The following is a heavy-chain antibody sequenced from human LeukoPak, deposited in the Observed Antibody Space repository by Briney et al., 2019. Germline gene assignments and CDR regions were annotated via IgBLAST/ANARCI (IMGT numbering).Heavy chain of an antibody. Sequence: PSETLSLTCTVSGGSISSHYWSWIRQPAGKGLEWIGRIYTSGSTNYNPSLKSRVTISVDTSKNQFSLKLSSVTAADTAVYYCARDDHVSMTSDFAPWGQGTLVTVSS. D-gene: IGHD3-16*01. CDR2: IYTSGST. J-gene: IGHJ5*02. V-gene: IGHV4-4*07. CDR3: ARDDHVSMTSDFAP. CDR1: GGSISSHY.